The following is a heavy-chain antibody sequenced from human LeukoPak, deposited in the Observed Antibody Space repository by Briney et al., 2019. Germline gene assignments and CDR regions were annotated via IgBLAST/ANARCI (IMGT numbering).Heavy chain of an antibody. J-gene: IGHJ6*02. CDR1: GFTFSSYT. Sequence: PGGSLRLSCAASGFTFSSYTMNWVRQAPGKGLEWVSSISSSSTYIYYADSVKGRFTISRDNAKNSLHLQMNSLRAEDTAVYYCAKDQMNHGDYYYGMDVWGQGTTVTVSS. V-gene: IGHV3-21*01. CDR2: ISSSSTYI. CDR3: AKDQMNHGDYYYGMDV. D-gene: IGHD4-17*01.